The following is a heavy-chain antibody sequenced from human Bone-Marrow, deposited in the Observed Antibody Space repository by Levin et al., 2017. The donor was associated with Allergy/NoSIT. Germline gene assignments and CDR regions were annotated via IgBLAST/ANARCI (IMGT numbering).Heavy chain of an antibody. CDR1: GFRFSTYG. CDR3: AKANYSGSYFADY. J-gene: IGHJ4*02. CDR2: ISSDERNQ. Sequence: GGSLRLSCVAAGFRFSTYGMHWVRQSPVRGLEWVAAISSDERNQHYTDSVKGRFTISRDNSKNTLFLQMNSLTPDDTALYYCAKANYSGSYFADYWGQGTLVTVSS. V-gene: IGHV3-30*18. D-gene: IGHD1-26*01.